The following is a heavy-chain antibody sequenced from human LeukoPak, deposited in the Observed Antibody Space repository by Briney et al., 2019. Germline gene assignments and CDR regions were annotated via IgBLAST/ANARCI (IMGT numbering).Heavy chain of an antibody. D-gene: IGHD3-10*01. J-gene: IGHJ5*02. Sequence: ASVMVSCKASGYTFTSYDINWVRQATGQGLEWMGWMNPNSGNTGYAQKFQGRVTMTRNTSISTAYMELSSLRSEDMAVYYCAREQWFGEYNWFDPWGQGTLVTVSS. CDR3: AREQWFGEYNWFDP. CDR1: GYTFTSYD. CDR2: MNPNSGNT. V-gene: IGHV1-8*02.